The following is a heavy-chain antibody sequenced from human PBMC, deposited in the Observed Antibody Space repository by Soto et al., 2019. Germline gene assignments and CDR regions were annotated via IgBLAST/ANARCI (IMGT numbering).Heavy chain of an antibody. CDR1: GYTFTNYV. D-gene: IGHD6-19*01. J-gene: IGHJ4*02. CDR3: ARGTEAIPVASDYCFDY. Sequence: QVQRVQSGAEVKKPGASVKVTCKASGYTFTNYVISWVRQAPGQGLEWMGWINPYNDNTNYAQKFQDRVTMTTATSTNTDYKELTSLRSDDTTLYFCARGTEAIPVASDYCFDYWGQGTLVSVSS. CDR2: INPYNDNT. V-gene: IGHV1-18*04.